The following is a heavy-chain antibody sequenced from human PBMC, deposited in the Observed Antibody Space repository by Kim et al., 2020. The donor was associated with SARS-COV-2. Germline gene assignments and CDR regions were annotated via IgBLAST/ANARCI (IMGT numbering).Heavy chain of an antibody. CDR3: AKDYDFWRVEPPLYMGV. CDR2: ISSSSSSYI. CDR1: GFTFSSYS. V-gene: IGHV3-21*01. D-gene: IGHD3-3*01. J-gene: IGHJ6*03. Sequence: GGSLRLSCAASGFTFSSYSMNWVRQAPGKGLEWVSSISSSSSSYIYYADSVKGRFTISRDNAKNSLYLQMNSLRAEDTAVYYCAKDYDFWRVEPPLYMGVWGKGTTVTVSS.